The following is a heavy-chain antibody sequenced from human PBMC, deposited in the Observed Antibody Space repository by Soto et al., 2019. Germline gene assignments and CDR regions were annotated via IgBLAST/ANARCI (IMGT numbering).Heavy chain of an antibody. CDR1: GGSISSYY. CDR2: IYYSGST. Sequence: SETLSLTCTVSGGSISSYYWSWIRQPPGKGLEWIGYIYYSGSTNYNPSLKSRVTISVDTSKNQFSLKLSSVTAADTAVYYCARSGLRFLLDYWGQGTLVTVSS. J-gene: IGHJ4*02. D-gene: IGHD1-26*01. V-gene: IGHV4-59*01. CDR3: ARSGLRFLLDY.